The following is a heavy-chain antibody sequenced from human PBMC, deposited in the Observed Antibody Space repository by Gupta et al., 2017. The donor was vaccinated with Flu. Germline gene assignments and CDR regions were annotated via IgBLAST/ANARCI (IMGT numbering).Heavy chain of an antibody. CDR2: IYSGGST. J-gene: IGHJ6*02. CDR3: ARDLLSHYYDSSGYYLDYYYGMDV. D-gene: IGHD3-22*01. CDR1: GFTVSSNY. V-gene: IGHV3-66*02. Sequence: GQLVESGGGLVQPGGSLRLSCAASGFTVSSNYMSWVRQAPGKGLEWVSVIYSGGSTYYADSVKGRFTISRDNSKNTLYLQMNSLRAEDTAVYYCARDLLSHYYDSSGYYLDYYYGMDVWGQGTTVTVSS.